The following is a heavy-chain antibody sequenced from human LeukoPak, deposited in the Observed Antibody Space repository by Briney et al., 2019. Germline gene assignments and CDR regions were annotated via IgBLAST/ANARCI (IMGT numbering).Heavy chain of an antibody. CDR3: AKGGKWDVTPFDY. D-gene: IGHD1-26*01. V-gene: IGHV3-30-3*01. CDR2: ISYDGSNK. J-gene: IGHJ4*02. CDR1: GFTFSSYA. Sequence: GGSLRLSCAASGFTFSSYAMHWVRQAPGKGLEWVAVISYDGSNKYYADSVKGRFTISRDNSKNTLYLQVKSLRAEDTAVYYCAKGGKWDVTPFDYWGQGTLVTVSS.